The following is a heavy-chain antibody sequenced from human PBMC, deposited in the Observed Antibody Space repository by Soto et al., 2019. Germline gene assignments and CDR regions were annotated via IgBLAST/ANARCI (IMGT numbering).Heavy chain of an antibody. CDR2: IYYSGST. V-gene: IGHV4-59*01. Sequence: SETLSLTCTVSGGSISSYYWSWIRQPPGKGLEWIGYIYYSGSTNYNPSLKSRVTISVDTSKNQFSLKLSSVTAADTAVYYCARIVGRGWFDPWGQGTLVTVSS. J-gene: IGHJ5*02. D-gene: IGHD1-26*01. CDR3: ARIVGRGWFDP. CDR1: GGSISSYY.